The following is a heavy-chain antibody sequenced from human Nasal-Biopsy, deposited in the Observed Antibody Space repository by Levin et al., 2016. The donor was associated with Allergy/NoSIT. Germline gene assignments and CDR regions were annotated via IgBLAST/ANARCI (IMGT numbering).Heavy chain of an antibody. CDR2: IYTTGGT. CDR1: GGSIINYY. Sequence: SETLSLTCTVSGGSIINYYWSWIRQPAGKGLEWIGRIYTTGGTSYNPSLKSRVTMSVDTSKNQFSLKLTSVTAADTAVYYCARGKYYDSVNYLYFDSWGQGTLVTVSS. CDR3: ARGKYYDSVNYLYFDS. V-gene: IGHV4-4*07. J-gene: IGHJ4*02. D-gene: IGHD3-22*01.